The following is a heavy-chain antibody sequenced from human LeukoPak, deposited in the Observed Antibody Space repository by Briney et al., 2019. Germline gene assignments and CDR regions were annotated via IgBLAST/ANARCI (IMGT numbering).Heavy chain of an antibody. Sequence: GASVKVSCKASGFGLISHYIHWVRRAPGQGLEYMGLINSTDTSTVYAQRFQGRVTMTRDMSTSTVYMELSSLRSEDTAVYYCAREAVGATTLPFDYWGQGTLVTVSS. J-gene: IGHJ4*02. D-gene: IGHD1-26*01. CDR3: AREAVGATTLPFDY. V-gene: IGHV1-46*01. CDR2: INSTDTST. CDR1: GFGLISHY.